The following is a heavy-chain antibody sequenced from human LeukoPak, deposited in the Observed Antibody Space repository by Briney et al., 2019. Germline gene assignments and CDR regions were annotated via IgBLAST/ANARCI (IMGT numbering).Heavy chain of an antibody. CDR3: ARDTGSGSYYHQPDY. D-gene: IGHD3-10*01. Sequence: GASVKVSCKASGYTFTSYDINWVRQVTGQGLEWMGWMNPNSGNTGYAQKFQGRVTMTRNTSISTAYMELSSLRSEDTAVYYCARDTGSGSYYHQPDYWGQGTLVTVSS. J-gene: IGHJ4*02. CDR2: MNPNSGNT. CDR1: GYTFTSYD. V-gene: IGHV1-8*01.